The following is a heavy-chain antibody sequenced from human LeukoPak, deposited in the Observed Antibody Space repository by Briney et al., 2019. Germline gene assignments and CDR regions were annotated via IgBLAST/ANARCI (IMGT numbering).Heavy chain of an antibody. CDR2: IYYSGSA. CDR1: GGSNSSSSYY. V-gene: IGHV4-39*07. J-gene: IGHJ4*02. CDR3: ARVRRDGYNAYYFDY. D-gene: IGHD5-24*01. Sequence: SETLSLTCTVSGGSNSSSSYYWGWIRQPPGKGLEWIGSIYYSGSAYYNPSLKSRVTISVDTSKNQFSLKLTSVTAADTAVYYCARVRRDGYNAYYFDYWGQGTLVTVSS.